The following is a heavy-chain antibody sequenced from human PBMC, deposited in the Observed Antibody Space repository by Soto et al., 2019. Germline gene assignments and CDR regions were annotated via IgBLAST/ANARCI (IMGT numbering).Heavy chain of an antibody. CDR1: GFTFSSYA. Sequence: GGSLRLSCAASGFTFSSYAMSWVRQAPGKGLEWVSAISGSGGSTYYADSVKGRFTISRDNSRNTLYLQMNSLRAEDTAAYYCAKPANPYYYYYYMDVWGKGTMVTVSS. V-gene: IGHV3-23*01. J-gene: IGHJ6*03. CDR3: AKPANPYYYYYYMDV. CDR2: ISGSGGST.